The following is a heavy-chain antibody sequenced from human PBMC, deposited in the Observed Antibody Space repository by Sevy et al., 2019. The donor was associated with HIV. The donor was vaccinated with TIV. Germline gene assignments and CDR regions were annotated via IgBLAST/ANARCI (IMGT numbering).Heavy chain of an antibody. CDR2: INSDGSST. CDR3: ARRTLGGWELLGSFDI. Sequence: GGSLRLSCAASGFTFSSYWMHWVRQAPGKGLVWVSRINSDGSSTLYADSVKGRFTISRDNAKNTLYLQMNSLRADDTVVYYCARRTLGGWELLGSFDIWGQGTMVTVSS. J-gene: IGHJ3*02. V-gene: IGHV3-74*01. CDR1: GFTFSSYW. D-gene: IGHD2-15*01.